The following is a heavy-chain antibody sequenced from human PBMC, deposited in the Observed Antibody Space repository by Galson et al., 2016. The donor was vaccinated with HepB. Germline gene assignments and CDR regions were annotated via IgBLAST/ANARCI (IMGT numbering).Heavy chain of an antibody. J-gene: IGHJ4*02. D-gene: IGHD2-2*01. CDR2: VYYTGGT. Sequence: LRLSCAAPGFSISSYSFNWVRQAPGKGLEWIGSVYYTGGTYYNPSLKSRASISVDSSRNQFSLRLSFVTAADTSIYYCARHHMHSLFDYWGRGTLVTVSS. V-gene: IGHV4-39*01. CDR3: ARHHMHSLFDY. CDR1: GFSISSYSFN.